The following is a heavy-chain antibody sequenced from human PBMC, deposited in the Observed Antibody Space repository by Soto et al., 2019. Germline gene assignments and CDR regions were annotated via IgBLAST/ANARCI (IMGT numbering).Heavy chain of an antibody. J-gene: IGHJ5*01. V-gene: IGHV3-23*01. CDR2: ISGGHTT. CDR3: AKDYESESYSGKYAIDS. D-gene: IGHD1-26*01. Sequence: DVQLLESGGGLVQPGGSLRLSCAASGFTFSSYVMSWVRQAPGKGLEWVSAISGGHTTYYADSVKGRFTISRDNSKNTLYLQMNSLRAEDTALYYCAKDYESESYSGKYAIDSWGQGTLVSVST. CDR1: GFTFSSYV.